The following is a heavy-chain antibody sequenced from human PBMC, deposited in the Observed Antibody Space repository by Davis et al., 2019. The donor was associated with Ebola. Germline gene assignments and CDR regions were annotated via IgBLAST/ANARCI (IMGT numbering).Heavy chain of an antibody. CDR3: ARDILLLSISPGMDV. V-gene: IGHV3-33*01. CDR2: IWYDGSNN. CDR1: GFTFSSYG. J-gene: IGHJ6*02. Sequence: GGSLRLSCAASGFTFSSYGMHWVRQAPGKGLEWVAVIWYDGSNNYYGDSVKGRFTISRDNSKNTLYLQMNSLRAEETAVYYCARDILLLSISPGMDVWGQGTTVTVSS. D-gene: IGHD2-21*01.